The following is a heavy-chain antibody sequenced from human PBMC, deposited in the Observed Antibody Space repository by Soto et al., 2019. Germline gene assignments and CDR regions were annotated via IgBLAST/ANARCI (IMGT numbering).Heavy chain of an antibody. Sequence: GGSLRLSFAASGFTFSSYAMHWVRQAPGKGLEWVSVISYDGSNKYYADSVKVRSTISRDNSNNTLYLQMNSLRAEDTAVYYCARDPVWYYDISGYLHXWGQVTLVPVSX. CDR1: GFTFSSYA. J-gene: IGHJ4*02. CDR3: ARDPVWYYDISGYLHX. D-gene: IGHD3-22*01. V-gene: IGHV3-30-3*01. CDR2: ISYDGSNK.